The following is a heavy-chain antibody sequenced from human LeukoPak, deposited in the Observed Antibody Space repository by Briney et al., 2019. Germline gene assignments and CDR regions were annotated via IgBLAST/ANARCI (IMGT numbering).Heavy chain of an antibody. V-gene: IGHV3-15*01. J-gene: IGHJ4*02. CDR2: LKPKTEGGTT. CDR3: SQLSRGY. CDR1: GFSLSDAW. D-gene: IGHD1-1*01. Sequence: GGSLRLSCAASGFSLSDAWMSWVRQAPGKGLECVGRLKPKTEGGTTDYTEPVNDRFSVSRDDSKNTMYLEMKNLKTEDTGLYYCSQLSRGYWGQGTQVTVPS.